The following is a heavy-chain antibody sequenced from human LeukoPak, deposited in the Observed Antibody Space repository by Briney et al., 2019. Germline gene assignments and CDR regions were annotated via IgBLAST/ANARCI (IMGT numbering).Heavy chain of an antibody. Sequence: GGSLRLSCSASGFTFSDYDMNWVRQAPGKGLEWVSSISGLSTHIYYGDSVKGRFSITRDNAKNSVYLQMNSLGVEDTAIYYCGRAFPPLRTSSAGDLWGQGILVTVSP. D-gene: IGHD3-16*01. CDR3: GRAFPPLRTSSAGDL. V-gene: IGHV3-69-1*02. CDR1: GFTFSDYD. CDR2: ISGLSTHI. J-gene: IGHJ4*02.